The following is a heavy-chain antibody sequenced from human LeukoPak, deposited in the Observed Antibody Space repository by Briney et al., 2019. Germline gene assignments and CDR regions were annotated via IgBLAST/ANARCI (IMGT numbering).Heavy chain of an antibody. CDR2: INPSGGST. CDR3: ARGLPYYDILTGYLVY. D-gene: IGHD3-9*01. V-gene: IGHV1-46*01. J-gene: IGHJ4*02. CDR1: GYTFTSYY. Sequence: ASVKVSCKASGYTFTSYYMHWVRQAPGQGLEWMGIINPSGGSTSYAQKFQGRVTMTRDTSTSTAYMELSSLRSEDTAVYYCARGLPYYDILTGYLVYWGQGTLVTVSS.